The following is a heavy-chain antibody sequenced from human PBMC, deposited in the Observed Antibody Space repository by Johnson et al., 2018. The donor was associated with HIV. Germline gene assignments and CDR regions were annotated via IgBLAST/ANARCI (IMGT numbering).Heavy chain of an antibody. CDR3: ARGALGDWVDAFDI. D-gene: IGHD3-16*01. V-gene: IGHV3-30-3*01. J-gene: IGHJ3*02. Sequence: QVQLVESGGGLVQPGGSLRLSCAASGFTFSSYWMSWVRQAPGKGLEWVAVISYDGSNKYYADSVKGRFTISRDNSKNTLYLQMNSLRAEDTAVFYCARGALGDWVDAFDIWGQGTMVTVSS. CDR1: GFTFSSYW. CDR2: ISYDGSNK.